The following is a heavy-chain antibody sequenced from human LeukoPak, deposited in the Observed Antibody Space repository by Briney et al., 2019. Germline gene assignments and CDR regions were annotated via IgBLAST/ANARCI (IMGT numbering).Heavy chain of an antibody. D-gene: IGHD3-9*01. Sequence: TGGSLRLSCAASGFTFSSDSMNWVSQAPGKGPKKASYSSSTSSTIYYADSVKGRFTISRDNAKNSLYLQMNSLRDEDTAVFFCKRQAAYDILTGIWGTTPGMDVWGQGTTVTVSS. CDR3: KRQAAYDILTGIWGTTPGMDV. V-gene: IGHV3-48*02. CDR2: SSSTSSTI. J-gene: IGHJ6*02. CDR1: GFTFSSDS.